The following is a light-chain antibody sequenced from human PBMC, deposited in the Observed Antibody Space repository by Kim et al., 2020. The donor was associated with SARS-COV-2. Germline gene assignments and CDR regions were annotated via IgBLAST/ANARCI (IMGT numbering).Light chain of an antibody. J-gene: IGLJ1*01. CDR1: SGRIGSDY. V-gene: IGLV6-57*03. CDR2: EDK. Sequence: GKTVTSSCTRSSGRIGSDYVQWYQQRPGSAPTVVIYEDKQRASGVPGRFSGSIDSSSNSASLTISGLQTEDEADYYCQSYDGTNYVFGPGTKVTVL. CDR3: QSYDGTNYV.